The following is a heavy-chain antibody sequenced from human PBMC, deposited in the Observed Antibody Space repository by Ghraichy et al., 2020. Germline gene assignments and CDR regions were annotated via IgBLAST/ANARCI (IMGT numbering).Heavy chain of an antibody. V-gene: IGHV4-39*01. CDR3: ASHPRYPTNWGSGPHTRGAFDI. J-gene: IGHJ3*02. CDR2: IYYSGST. Sequence: SETLSLTCTVSGGSISSSSYYWGWIRQPPGKGLEWIGSIYYSGSTYYNPSLKSRVTISVDTSKNQFSLKLSSVTAADTAVYYCASHPRYPTNWGSGPHTRGAFDIWGQGTMVTVSS. D-gene: IGHD7-27*01. CDR1: GGSISSSSYY.